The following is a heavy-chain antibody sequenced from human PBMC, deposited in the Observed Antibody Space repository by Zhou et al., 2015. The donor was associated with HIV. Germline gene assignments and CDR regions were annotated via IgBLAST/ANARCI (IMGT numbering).Heavy chain of an antibody. V-gene: IGHV1-18*01. J-gene: IGHJ4*02. Sequence: QVQLVQSGAEVKKPGASVKVSCKASGYTFTSYGISWVRQAPGQGLEWMGWISAYNGNTNYAQKLQGRVTMTTDTSTSTAYMELRSLRSDDTAVYYCARDRYDYVWGSYRYGPSQTFDYWGQGTLVTVSS. CDR3: ARDRYDYVWGSYRYGPSQTFDY. D-gene: IGHD3-16*02. CDR2: ISAYNGNT. CDR1: GYTFTSYG.